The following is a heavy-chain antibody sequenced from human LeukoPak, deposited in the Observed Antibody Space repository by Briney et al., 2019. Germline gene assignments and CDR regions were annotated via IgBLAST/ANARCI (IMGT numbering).Heavy chain of an antibody. V-gene: IGHV4-39*01. D-gene: IGHD6-19*01. CDR1: GGSISSPSYY. CDR2: IYYSGST. CDR3: ARHEQWLGSLDP. J-gene: IGHJ5*02. Sequence: SETLSLTCTVSGGSISSPSYYWGWIRQPPGKGLEWIGYIYYSGSTYYNPSLKTRVTISVDTSKNQFSLKLSSVTAADTAVYYCARHEQWLGSLDPWGQGTLVTVSS.